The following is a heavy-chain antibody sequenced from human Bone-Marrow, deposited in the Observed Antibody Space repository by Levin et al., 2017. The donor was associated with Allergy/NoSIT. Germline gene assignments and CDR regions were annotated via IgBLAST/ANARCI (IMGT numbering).Heavy chain of an antibody. V-gene: IGHV4-30-4*01. Sequence: PSETLSLTCTVSGGSISSGDYFWTWIRQPPGKGLEWIGFISYSGSTYYDPSLKSRVAMSTDTSKNQFSLKLTSVTAADTAVYYCAREARGLDYFYYYMDVWGKGATVTVSS. CDR3: AREARGLDYFYYYMDV. CDR2: ISYSGST. CDR1: GGSISSGDYF. D-gene: IGHD3-10*01. J-gene: IGHJ6*03.